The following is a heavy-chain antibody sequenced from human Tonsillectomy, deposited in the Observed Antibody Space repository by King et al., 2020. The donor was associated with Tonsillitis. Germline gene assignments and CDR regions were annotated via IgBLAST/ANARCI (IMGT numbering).Heavy chain of an antibody. CDR1: GFTFSNAW. V-gene: IGHV3-15*01. J-gene: IGHJ4*02. CDR2: ITSNNAGGTT. Sequence: VQLVQSGGGLVKPGGSLRLSCAASGFTFSNAWMSWVRQAPGKGPEWGGRITSNNAGGTTDYAAPVKGRFTISTDDSKNTLYLQMNSLKTEDTAVYYCTVIDFGADYWGQGTLVTVSS. D-gene: IGHD4-17*01. CDR3: TVIDFGADY.